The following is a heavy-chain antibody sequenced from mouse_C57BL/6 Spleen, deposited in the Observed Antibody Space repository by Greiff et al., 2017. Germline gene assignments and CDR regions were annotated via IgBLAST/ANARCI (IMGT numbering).Heavy chain of an antibody. Sequence: VKLMESGPELVKPGASVKISCKASGYAFSSSWMNWVKQRPGKGLEWIGRIYPGDGDTNYNGKFKGKATLTADKSSSTAYMQLSSLTSEDSAVYFCARLSHSDGYYDYWGQGTTLTVSS. D-gene: IGHD2-3*01. CDR3: ARLSHSDGYYDY. CDR1: GYAFSSSW. CDR2: IYPGDGDT. J-gene: IGHJ2*01. V-gene: IGHV1-82*01.